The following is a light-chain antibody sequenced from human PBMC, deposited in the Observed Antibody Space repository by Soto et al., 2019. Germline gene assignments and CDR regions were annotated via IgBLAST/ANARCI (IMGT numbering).Light chain of an antibody. Sequence: QSVLTQPASVSGSPGQSITISCTGTSSDVGSYNLVSWYQQHPGKAPKLMIYEVSKRPSGVSNRFSGSKSGNTASLTISGPQAEDVADYHRSPYATSIPLSALGTAT. V-gene: IGLV2-23*02. CDR2: EVS. CDR3: SPYATSIPLSA. J-gene: IGLJ1*01. CDR1: SSDVGSYNL.